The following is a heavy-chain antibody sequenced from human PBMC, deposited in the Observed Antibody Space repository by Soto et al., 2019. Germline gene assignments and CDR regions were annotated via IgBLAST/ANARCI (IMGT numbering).Heavy chain of an antibody. CDR2: ISWNSGSI. CDR1: GFTFDDYA. J-gene: IGHJ6*04. Sequence: QLGGSLRLSCAASGFTFDDYAMHWVRQAPGKGLEWVSGISWNSGSIGYADSVKGRFTISRDNAKNSLYLQMNSLRAEDTALYYCAKDQAALDVWGKGTTVTVSS. D-gene: IGHD6-6*01. V-gene: IGHV3-9*01. CDR3: AKDQAALDV.